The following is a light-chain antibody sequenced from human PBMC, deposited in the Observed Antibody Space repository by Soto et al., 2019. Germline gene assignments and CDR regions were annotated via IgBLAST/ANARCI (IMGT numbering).Light chain of an antibody. CDR3: QHGNSFPIT. Sequence: DIQVPQGTYSMCESVGDRATSTRLASQGITTRLGWYQQKPGKAPKRLIYEASSLQCGVPSRISGSGSGTDFTLTISSLQPEDFATYYCQHGNSFPITFGQGTRLEI. CDR1: QGITTR. J-gene: IGKJ5*01. CDR2: EAS. V-gene: IGKV1D-12*01.